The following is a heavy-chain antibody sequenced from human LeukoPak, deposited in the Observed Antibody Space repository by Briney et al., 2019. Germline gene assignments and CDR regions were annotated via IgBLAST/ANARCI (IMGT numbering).Heavy chain of an antibody. D-gene: IGHD6-19*01. J-gene: IGHJ3*02. CDR3: TVRKLAVTGPVNAFEI. CDR2: INPNTGAI. V-gene: IGHV1-2*06. CDR1: GYTFPDYF. Sequence: GASVKVSCKASGYTFPDYFMHWVRQAPGQGLEWVGRINPNTGAINYAQKLQGRVTLTRDTSISTAHMELSGLTSDDTAVYYCTVRKLAVTGPVNAFEIWGQGTMVTVSS.